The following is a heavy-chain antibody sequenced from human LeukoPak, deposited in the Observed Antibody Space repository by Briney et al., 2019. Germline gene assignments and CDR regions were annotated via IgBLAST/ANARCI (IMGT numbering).Heavy chain of an antibody. D-gene: IGHD1-1*01. Sequence: GGSLRLSCAASGFTFSSYWMHWVRQAPGKGLVCVSRIKSDGSGTSYADSVKGRFTISRDDAKNTLYLQMNSLRAEDTAVYYCARAYNSHFDYWGQGALLTVSS. J-gene: IGHJ4*02. V-gene: IGHV3-74*01. CDR2: IKSDGSGT. CDR3: ARAYNSHFDY. CDR1: GFTFSSYW.